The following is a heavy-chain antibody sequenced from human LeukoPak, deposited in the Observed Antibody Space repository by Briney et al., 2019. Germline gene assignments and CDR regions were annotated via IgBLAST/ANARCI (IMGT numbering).Heavy chain of an antibody. CDR2: ISYNGDR. J-gene: IGHJ1*01. CDR1: GFTLSSYS. V-gene: IGHV3-64*01. Sequence: GGSLRLSCAASGFTLSSYSMHWVRQAPGKGLEFVSAISYNGDRYYANSVKGRFTISRDISKNTLYLQMGSLRPEDMAVYYCARVDSGSACASWGQGILVTVSS. CDR3: ARVDSGSACAS. D-gene: IGHD6-19*01.